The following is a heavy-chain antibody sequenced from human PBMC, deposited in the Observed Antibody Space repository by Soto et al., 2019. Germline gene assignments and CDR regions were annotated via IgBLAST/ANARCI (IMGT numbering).Heavy chain of an antibody. J-gene: IGHJ4*02. CDR1: DGSLSPNY. D-gene: IGHD3-3*01. CDR2: IYHSGST. V-gene: IGHV4-59*01. Sequence: SETLSLTCAVSDGSLSPNYWNWIRQPPGKGLEWIGYIYHSGSTYYNPSLKSRVTISEDTSKNKFSLNLSSVTAADTAVYYCARHTNRRYYFDYWGQGTLSPSPQ. CDR3: ARHTNRRYYFDY.